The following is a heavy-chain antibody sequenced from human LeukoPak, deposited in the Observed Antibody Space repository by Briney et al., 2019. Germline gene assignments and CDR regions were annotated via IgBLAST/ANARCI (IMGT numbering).Heavy chain of an antibody. CDR3: ATYRQVLLPFES. J-gene: IGHJ4*02. CDR2: ISGGGDTT. D-gene: IGHD2-8*02. V-gene: IGHV3-23*01. Sequence: GGSLRLSCSASGFSFSSYTMTWVRQAPGKGPEWVSIISGGGDTTFYTDSVKGRFTISRDNSKNTLYLQMNSLRVEDTAVYYCATYRQVLLPFESWGQGTLVTVSS. CDR1: GFSFSSYT.